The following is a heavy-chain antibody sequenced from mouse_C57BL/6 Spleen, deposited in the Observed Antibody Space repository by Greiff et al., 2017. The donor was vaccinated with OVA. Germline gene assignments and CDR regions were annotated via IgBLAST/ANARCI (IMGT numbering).Heavy chain of an antibody. V-gene: IGHV1-52*01. CDR3: ARDYYGSYAY. Sequence: VKLQQPGAELVRPGSSVKLSCKASGYTFTSYWMHWVKQRPIQGLEWIGNIDPSDSETHYNQKFKDKATLTVDKSSSTAYMQLSSLTSEDSAVYYCARDYYGSYAYWGQGTLVTVSA. CDR1: GYTFTSYW. J-gene: IGHJ3*01. D-gene: IGHD1-1*01. CDR2: IDPSDSET.